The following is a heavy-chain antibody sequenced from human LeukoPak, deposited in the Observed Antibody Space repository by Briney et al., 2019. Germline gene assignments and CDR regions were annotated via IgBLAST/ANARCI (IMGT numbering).Heavy chain of an antibody. CDR3: ARVAGAITGTFFDY. J-gene: IGHJ4*02. D-gene: IGHD1-20*01. CDR2: IKQDGSEK. CDR1: GFTFSNYW. V-gene: IGHV3-7*01. Sequence: GGSLRLSCAASGFTFSNYWTSWVRQAPGKGLEWVANIKQDGSEKYYVDSVKGRFTISRDNAKNSLYLQMNSLRAEDTAVYYCARVAGAITGTFFDYWGQGTLVTVSS.